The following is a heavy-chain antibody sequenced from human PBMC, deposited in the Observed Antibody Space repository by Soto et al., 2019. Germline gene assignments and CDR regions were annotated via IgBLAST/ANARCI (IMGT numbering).Heavy chain of an antibody. CDR3: ARARLVTDMVLRYSGMDV. CDR2: IIPIFGTA. CDR1: GGTFSSYA. V-gene: IGHV1-69*13. J-gene: IGHJ6*02. Sequence: SVKVSCKASGGTFSSYAISWVRQAPGQGLEWMGGIIPIFGTANYAQKFQGRVTITADESTSTAYMELSSLRSEDTAVYYCARARLVTDMVLRYSGMDVWGQGTTVTVSS. D-gene: IGHD5-18*01.